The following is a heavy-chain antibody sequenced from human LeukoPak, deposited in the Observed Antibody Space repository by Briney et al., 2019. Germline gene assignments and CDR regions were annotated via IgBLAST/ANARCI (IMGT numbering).Heavy chain of an antibody. D-gene: IGHD6-13*01. J-gene: IGHJ4*02. Sequence: GGSLRLSCAASGFTFSSYSMNWVRQAPGKGLEWVSSISSSSSYIYYADSVKGRFTISRDNAKNSLYLQMNSLRAEDTAVYYCARVKLAAAGLGLDYWGQGTLVTVSS. CDR1: GFTFSSYS. CDR2: ISSSSSYI. V-gene: IGHV3-21*01. CDR3: ARVKLAAAGLGLDY.